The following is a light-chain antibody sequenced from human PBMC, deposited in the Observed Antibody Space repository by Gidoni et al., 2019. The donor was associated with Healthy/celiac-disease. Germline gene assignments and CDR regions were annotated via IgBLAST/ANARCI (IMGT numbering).Light chain of an antibody. CDR3: QQYNKWPPIT. Sequence: EIVMTQSPVTLSVPPGERATLSCRASQSVSSSLAWYQQKPGQAPRLLIYGASTRATGIPARFSGSGSGTEFTLTISSLQSEDFAVYYCQQYNKWPPITFGQGTRLEIK. V-gene: IGKV3-15*01. CDR2: GAS. CDR1: QSVSSS. J-gene: IGKJ5*01.